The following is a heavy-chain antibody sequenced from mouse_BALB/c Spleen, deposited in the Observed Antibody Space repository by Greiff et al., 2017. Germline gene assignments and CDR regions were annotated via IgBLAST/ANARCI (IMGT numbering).Heavy chain of an antibody. CDR1: GYSITSDYA. J-gene: IGHJ4*01. Sequence: EVQRVESGPGLVKPSQSLSLTCTVTGYSITSDYAWNWIRQFPGNKLEWMGYISYSGSTSYNPSLKSRISITRDTSKNQFFLQLNSVTTEDTATYYCARKLRNYAMDYWGQGTSVTVSS. V-gene: IGHV3-2*02. CDR2: ISYSGST. CDR3: ARKLRNYAMDY. D-gene: IGHD1-1*01.